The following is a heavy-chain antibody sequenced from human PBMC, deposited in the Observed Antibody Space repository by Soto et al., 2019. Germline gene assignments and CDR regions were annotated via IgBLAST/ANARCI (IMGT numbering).Heavy chain of an antibody. CDR2: ISSTGASI. CDR1: GFTFSNFA. J-gene: IGHJ4*02. V-gene: IGHV3-64*07. Sequence: EVQLAESGGGLVQPGGSLRLSCAASGFTFSNFAVHWVRQAPGKGPEFVSGISSTGASIFYADSVKGRVTISRDNSKNTVNLQMGSLKPEDTAVYYCARARIGAAGTKYYFGYWGRGTLVTVSS. CDR3: ARARIGAAGTKYYFGY. D-gene: IGHD6-13*01.